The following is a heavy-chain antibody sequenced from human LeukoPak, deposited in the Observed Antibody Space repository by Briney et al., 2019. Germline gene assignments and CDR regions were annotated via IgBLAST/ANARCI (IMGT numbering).Heavy chain of an antibody. J-gene: IGHJ4*02. Sequence: SETLSLTCTVSGGSISSSSYYWGWIRQPPGKGLEWIGYIYYTGSTNCNPSLNSRVTISLETSKNQFSLNLSSVTAADTAVYYCARDRPGGSSLDYWGQGILVTVSS. CDR3: ARDRPGGSSLDY. CDR1: GGSISSSSYY. V-gene: IGHV4-61*01. CDR2: IYYTGST. D-gene: IGHD6-13*01.